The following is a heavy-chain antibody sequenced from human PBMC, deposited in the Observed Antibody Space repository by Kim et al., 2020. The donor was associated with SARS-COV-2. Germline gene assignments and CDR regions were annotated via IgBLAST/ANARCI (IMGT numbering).Heavy chain of an antibody. V-gene: IGHV3-43*02. CDR3: AKDSPITYSSSWLGWFEP. CDR1: GFTFDDYA. D-gene: IGHD6-13*01. Sequence: GGSLRLSCAASGFTFDDYAMHWVRQAPGKGLESVSLISGDGGSTYYADSVKGRFTISRDNSKNSLYLQMNSLRTEDTALYYCAKDSPITYSSSWLGWFEPWGQGTLFTVSS. J-gene: IGHJ5*01. CDR2: ISGDGGST.